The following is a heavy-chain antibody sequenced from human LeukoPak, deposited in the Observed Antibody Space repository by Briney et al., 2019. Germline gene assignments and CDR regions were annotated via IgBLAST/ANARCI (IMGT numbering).Heavy chain of an antibody. CDR2: IHHSGST. CDR3: ARDVKGYYYGSGIDF. D-gene: IGHD3-10*01. Sequence: SETLSLTCIVSGYSINSGYYWGWIRQPPGKGLEWIGNIHHSGSTYYNPSLKSRVTISVDTSNNHFSLKLTSVTAADTAVYYCARDVKGYYYGSGIDFWGQGTLVTVYS. CDR1: GYSINSGYY. V-gene: IGHV4-38-2*02. J-gene: IGHJ4*02.